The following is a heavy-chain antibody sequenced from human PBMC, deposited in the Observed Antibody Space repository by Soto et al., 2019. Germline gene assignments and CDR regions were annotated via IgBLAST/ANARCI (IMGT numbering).Heavy chain of an antibody. CDR3: ARGWGYDSNDYYYAY. Sequence: QVQLVQSGAEVRKPGSSGKVSCKASGGTFSRHAISWVRQAPGQGLEWMGGIIPIFGTANHGQKFQGRVTIIADESTSTVYMDLSSLRSEDTAMYYCARGWGYDSNDYYYAYWGQGTLVIVSS. CDR2: IIPIFGTA. D-gene: IGHD3-22*01. J-gene: IGHJ4*02. V-gene: IGHV1-69*01. CDR1: GGTFSRHA.